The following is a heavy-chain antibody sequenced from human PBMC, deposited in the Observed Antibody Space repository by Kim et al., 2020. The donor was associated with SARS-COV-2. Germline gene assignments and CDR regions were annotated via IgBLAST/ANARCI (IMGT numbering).Heavy chain of an antibody. V-gene: IGHV4-4*07. CDR1: GGSISSYY. D-gene: IGHD5-18*01. J-gene: IGHJ4*02. CDR2: IYTSGST. Sequence: SETLSLTCTVSGGSISSYYWSWIRQPAGKGLEWIGRIYTSGSTNYNPSLKSRVTMSVDTSKNQFSLKLSSVTAADTAVYYCARDRDDRYSYGPRVFDYWGQGTLVTVSS. CDR3: ARDRDDRYSYGPRVFDY.